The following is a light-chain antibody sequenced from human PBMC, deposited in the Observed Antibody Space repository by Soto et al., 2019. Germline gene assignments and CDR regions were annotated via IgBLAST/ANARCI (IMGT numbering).Light chain of an antibody. Sequence: DIQMTQSPCSLSTPVVDRVTITCRASQSISISLNWYQLKPGKAHNLLMYGASYLKSWVPTRFSGSGSGTEFTLTISSLQSEDFAIYYCQQYNKWPPVTFGGGTKVDIK. CDR3: QQYNKWPPVT. V-gene: IGKV1-39*01. CDR2: GAS. J-gene: IGKJ4*01. CDR1: QSISIS.